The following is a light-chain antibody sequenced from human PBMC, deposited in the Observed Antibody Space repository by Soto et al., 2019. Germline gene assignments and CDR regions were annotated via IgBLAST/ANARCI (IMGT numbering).Light chain of an antibody. CDR1: SSNIGSNS. Sequence: QSVLTQPHSASGTPGQRVTISCSGSSSNIGSNSVNWYRQLPGTAPKLLIYRNNQRPSGVPDRFSGSKSGTSASLAISGLQSEDEADYYCAAWDDSLDGGVFGGGTKLTVL. CDR2: RNN. V-gene: IGLV1-44*01. J-gene: IGLJ3*02. CDR3: AAWDDSLDGGV.